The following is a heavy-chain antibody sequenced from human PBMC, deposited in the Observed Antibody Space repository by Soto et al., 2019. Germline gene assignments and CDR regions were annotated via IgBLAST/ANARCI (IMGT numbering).Heavy chain of an antibody. CDR3: AKDRTRIGGGSRLYYYGMDV. Sequence: QVQLQESGPGLVKPSGTLSLTCAVSGASISGNYWSWIRQPPGKGLEWIGFVDDSGSTNYNPSLKSRVILSVGTSKNQFSLKLRYVTAADTAVYYCAKDRTRIGGGSRLYYYGMDVWGQGTTVTVSS. J-gene: IGHJ6*02. D-gene: IGHD2-2*01. CDR1: GASISGNY. CDR2: VDDSGST. V-gene: IGHV4-59*01.